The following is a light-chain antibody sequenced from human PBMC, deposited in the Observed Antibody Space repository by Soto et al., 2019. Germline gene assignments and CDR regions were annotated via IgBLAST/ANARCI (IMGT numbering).Light chain of an antibody. Sequence: IVMTQSPATLSLSPGEKATLSCRASQSVGYHLAWYQQKPGQAPRLLIYDASNRATGIPARFSGSGSGTDFTLAISSLEPEDFAVYYCQQRSNWPPVTFGGATKVDI. CDR3: QQRSNWPPVT. V-gene: IGKV3-11*01. CDR2: DAS. CDR1: QSVGYH. J-gene: IGKJ4*01.